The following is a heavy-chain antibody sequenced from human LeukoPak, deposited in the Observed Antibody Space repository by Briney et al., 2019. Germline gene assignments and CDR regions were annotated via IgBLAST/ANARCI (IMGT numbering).Heavy chain of an antibody. CDR1: GFTFSSYA. Sequence: PGGSLRLSCAASGFTFSSYAMSWIRQPPGKGLEWIGEINHSGSTNYNPSLKSRVTISVDTSKNQFSLKLSSVTAADTAVYYCARDGPSYYYGSGSYPFWGQGTTVTVSS. J-gene: IGHJ6*02. D-gene: IGHD3-10*01. CDR2: INHSGST. CDR3: ARDGPSYYYGSGSYPF. V-gene: IGHV4-34*01.